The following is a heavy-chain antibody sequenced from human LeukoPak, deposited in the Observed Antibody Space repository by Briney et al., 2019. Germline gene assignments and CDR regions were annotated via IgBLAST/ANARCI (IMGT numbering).Heavy chain of an antibody. V-gene: IGHV4-61*01. Sequence: SETLPLTCTVSGGSVSSGSYYWSWIRQPPGKGLEWIGYIYYSGSTNYNPSLKSRVTISVDTSKNQFSLKLSSVTAADTAVYYCARGAALTELGDYWGQGTLVTVSS. D-gene: IGHD1-7*01. CDR3: ARGAALTELGDY. CDR2: IYYSGST. CDR1: GGSVSSGSYY. J-gene: IGHJ4*02.